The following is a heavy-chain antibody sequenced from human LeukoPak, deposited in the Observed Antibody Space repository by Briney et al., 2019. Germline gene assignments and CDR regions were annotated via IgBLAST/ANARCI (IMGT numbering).Heavy chain of an antibody. Sequence: PSETLSLTCAVYSGSFSGYYWNWIRQPPGKGLEWIGEINHSGSTNYNPSLKSRVTISVDTSKNQFSLKLSSVTAADTAVYYCARGIVVLPEYYFDYWGQGTLVTVSS. CDR1: SGSFSGYY. V-gene: IGHV4-34*01. CDR3: ARGIVVLPEYYFDY. D-gene: IGHD2-2*01. J-gene: IGHJ4*02. CDR2: INHSGST.